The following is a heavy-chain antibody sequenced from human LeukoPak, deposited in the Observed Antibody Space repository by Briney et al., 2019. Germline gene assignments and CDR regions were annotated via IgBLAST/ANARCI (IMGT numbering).Heavy chain of an antibody. CDR1: GGSISSYA. V-gene: IGHV4-59*08. J-gene: IGHJ5*02. CDR2: IYYSGST. CDR3: ARRLEGLFDP. Sequence: PSETLSFTCTVSGGSISSYAWSWIRQPPGKGLEWIGYIYYSGSTNYNPSLKSRVTISVDTSKNQFSLKLSSVTAADTAVYYCARRLEGLFDPWGQGTLVTVSS.